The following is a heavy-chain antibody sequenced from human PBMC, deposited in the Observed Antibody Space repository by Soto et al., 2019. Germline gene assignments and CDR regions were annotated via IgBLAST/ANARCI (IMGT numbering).Heavy chain of an antibody. Sequence: ASETLSLTCTVSGGSISSGGYYWSWIRQHPGKGLEWIGYIYYSGSTYYNPSLKSRVTISVDTSKNQFSLKLSSVTAADTAVYFCARERWLYGMDVWGQGTTVTVSS. V-gene: IGHV4-31*03. CDR1: GGSISSGGYY. CDR3: ARERWLYGMDV. J-gene: IGHJ6*02. CDR2: IYYSGST. D-gene: IGHD2-21*01.